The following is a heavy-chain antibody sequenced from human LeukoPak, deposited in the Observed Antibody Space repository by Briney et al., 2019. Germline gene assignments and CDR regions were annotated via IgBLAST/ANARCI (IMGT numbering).Heavy chain of an antibody. J-gene: IGHJ4*02. Sequence: PSETLPLTCAVYGGSFSGYYWSWIRQPPGKGLEWIGEINHSGSTNYNPSLKSRVTISVDTSKNQFSLKLSSVTAADTAVYYCARGRYYDSSGYYYNYFDYWGQGTLVTVSS. CDR3: ARGRYYDSSGYYYNYFDY. CDR2: INHSGST. D-gene: IGHD3-22*01. V-gene: IGHV4-34*01. CDR1: GGSFSGYY.